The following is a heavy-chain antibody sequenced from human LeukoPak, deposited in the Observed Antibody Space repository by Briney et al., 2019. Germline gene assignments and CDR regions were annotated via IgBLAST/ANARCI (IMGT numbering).Heavy chain of an antibody. CDR2: ISYDGSNK. V-gene: IGHV3-30*18. CDR3: AKDRGYCSGGSCYYFDY. Sequence: GGSLRLPCVASGITSSSYGMHWVRQAPGKGLEWVAVISYDGSNKYYADSVKGRFTISRDNSKNTLYLQMNSLRVEDTAVYYCAKDRGYCSGGSCYYFDYWGQGTLVTVSS. D-gene: IGHD2-15*01. J-gene: IGHJ4*02. CDR1: GITSSSYG.